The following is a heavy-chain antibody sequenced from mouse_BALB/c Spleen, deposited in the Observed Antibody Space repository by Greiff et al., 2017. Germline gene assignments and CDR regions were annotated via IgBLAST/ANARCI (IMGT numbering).Heavy chain of an antibody. CDR1: GFSLTSYG. J-gene: IGHJ3*01. V-gene: IGHV2-9*02. Sequence: VKVVESGPGLVAPSQSLSITCTVSGFSLTSYGVHWVRQPPGKGLEWLGVIWAGGSTNYNSALMSRLSISKDNSKSQVFLKMNSLQTDDTAMYYCARENNWDWFAYWGQGTLVTVSA. CDR3: ARENNWDWFAY. D-gene: IGHD4-1*01. CDR2: IWAGGST.